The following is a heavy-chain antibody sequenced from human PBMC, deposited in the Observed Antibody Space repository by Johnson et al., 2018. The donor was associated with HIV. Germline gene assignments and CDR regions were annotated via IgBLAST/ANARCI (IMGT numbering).Heavy chain of an antibody. CDR2: NPNGGNT. Sequence: QLVESGGGLVQPGGSLRLSCAASGFTVSSNYMSCVRQAPGNGLELVGQVNPNGGNTYLIDSGKDRFKTSRDNAKNTLHLQMNSLRAEDTAVYYCARGIAAAGSDAFDIWGQGTMVTVSS. J-gene: IGHJ3*02. CDR1: GFTVSSNY. V-gene: IGHV3-25*04. CDR3: ARGIAAAGSDAFDI. D-gene: IGHD6-13*01.